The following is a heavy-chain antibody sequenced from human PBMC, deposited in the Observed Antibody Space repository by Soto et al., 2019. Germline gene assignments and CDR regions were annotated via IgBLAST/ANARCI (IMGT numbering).Heavy chain of an antibody. D-gene: IGHD5-12*01. CDR3: ARDAGMWLRLSFDY. J-gene: IGHJ4*02. Sequence: EVQLVESGGGLVQPGGSLRLSCAASGFTFSSYSMNWVRQAPGKGLEWVSYISSSSSTIYYADSVKGRFTISRDNAKDSLYLQMNSLRAEDTAVYDGARDAGMWLRLSFDYWGQGTLVTVSS. CDR2: ISSSSSTI. CDR1: GFTFSSYS. V-gene: IGHV3-48*01.